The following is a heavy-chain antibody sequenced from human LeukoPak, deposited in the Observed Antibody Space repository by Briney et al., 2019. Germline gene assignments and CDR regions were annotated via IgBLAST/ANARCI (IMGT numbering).Heavy chain of an antibody. CDR1: GGSISSSSYY. CDR3: ARTTEGGYTYGYFYYYYMDV. CDR2: VYFTGST. J-gene: IGHJ6*03. Sequence: SETLSLTCTVSGGSISSSSYYWGWIRQPPGKGLEWIGRVYFTGSTNYNPSLKSRVTISVDTSKNQFSLKLTSVTAADTAVYYCARTTEGGYTYGYFYYYYMDVWGKGTTVTISS. V-gene: IGHV4-61*05. D-gene: IGHD5-18*01.